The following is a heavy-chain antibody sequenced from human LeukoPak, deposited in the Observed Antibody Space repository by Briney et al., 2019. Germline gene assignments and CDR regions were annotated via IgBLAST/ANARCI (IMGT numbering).Heavy chain of an antibody. CDR1: GFTFSSYA. V-gene: IGHV3-30*04. Sequence: PGGSLRLSCAASGFTFSSYAMHWVRQAPGKGLEWVAVISYDGSNKYHADSVKGRFTISRDNSKNTLYLQMNSLRAEDTAVYYCARETYSSSSGARFDPWGQGTLVTVSS. D-gene: IGHD6-6*01. CDR3: ARETYSSSSGARFDP. CDR2: ISYDGSNK. J-gene: IGHJ5*02.